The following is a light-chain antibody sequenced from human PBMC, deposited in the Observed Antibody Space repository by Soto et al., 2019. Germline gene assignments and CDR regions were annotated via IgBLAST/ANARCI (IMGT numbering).Light chain of an antibody. CDR2: GAS. CDR1: QSIRSN. V-gene: IGKV3-20*01. Sequence: EIVMTQSPATLSVSPGERAALSCRASQSIRSNLAWYQQKPGQAPRLLIYGASTRATGIPARFSGSGSGTDFTLTIGRLEPEDFAVYYCQQDGSSPLTFGGGTKVDI. CDR3: QQDGSSPLT. J-gene: IGKJ4*01.